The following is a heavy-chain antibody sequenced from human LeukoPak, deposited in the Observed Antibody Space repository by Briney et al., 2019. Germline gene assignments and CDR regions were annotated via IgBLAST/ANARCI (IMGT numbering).Heavy chain of an antibody. V-gene: IGHV3-30*04. CDR3: ARDFRGYFDY. D-gene: IGHD3-10*01. J-gene: IGHJ4*02. CDR1: GFNFNSYS. CDR2: ISYDGSNP. Sequence: GGSLRLSCVASGFNFNSYSMHWVRQAPGKGLEWVAVISYDGSNPYYADSVRGRFTISRDNSNNALYLQMNSLRAEDTAVYYCARDFRGYFDYRGQGTLVTVSS.